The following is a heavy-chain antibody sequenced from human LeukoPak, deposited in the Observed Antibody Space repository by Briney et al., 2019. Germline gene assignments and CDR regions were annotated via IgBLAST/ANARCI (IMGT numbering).Heavy chain of an antibody. CDR2: ISYDGSNK. J-gene: IGHJ4*02. Sequence: GGSLRLSCAASGFTFSSYAMHWVRQAPGKGLEWVAVISYDGSNKYYADSVKGRFTTSRDNSKNTLYLQMNSLRADDTAVYYCARVSGYSGTWYVDYWGQGTLVTVSS. V-gene: IGHV3-30-3*01. D-gene: IGHD6-13*01. CDR1: GFTFSSYA. CDR3: ARVSGYSGTWYVDY.